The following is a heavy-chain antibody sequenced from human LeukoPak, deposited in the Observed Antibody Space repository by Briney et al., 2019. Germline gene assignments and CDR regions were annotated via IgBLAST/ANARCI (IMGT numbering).Heavy chain of an antibody. J-gene: IGHJ6*02. CDR1: GFTFSSYA. CDR2: ISYDGSSK. CDR3: ARAPYCSGGSCYYYYYYGMDV. V-gene: IGHV3-30-3*01. Sequence: GRSLRLSCAASGFTFSSYAMHWVRQAPGKGLEWVAVISYDGSSKYYADSVKGRFTISRDNSKNTLYLQMNSLRAEDTAVYYCARAPYCSGGSCYYYYYYGMDVWGQGTTVTVSS. D-gene: IGHD2-15*01.